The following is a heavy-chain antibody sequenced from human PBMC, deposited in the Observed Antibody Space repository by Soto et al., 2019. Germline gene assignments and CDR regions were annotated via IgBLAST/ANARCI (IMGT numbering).Heavy chain of an antibody. CDR1: GGSFSGYY. CDR3: AGRNYFYALDV. CDR2: INYSGST. J-gene: IGHJ6*02. V-gene: IGHV4-34*01. Sequence: ASETLSLTCAVSGGSFSGYYWGWVRQPPGKGLEWVGEINYSGSTSYNPSLKRRVTISVDTSKNQVSLKVTSVTAADTAMYYCAGRNYFYALDVWGQGTTVTVSS.